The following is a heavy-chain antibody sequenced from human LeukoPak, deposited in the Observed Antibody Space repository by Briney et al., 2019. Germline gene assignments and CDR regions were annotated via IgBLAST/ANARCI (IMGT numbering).Heavy chain of an antibody. CDR2: INHSGST. V-gene: IGHV4-34*01. J-gene: IGHJ4*02. CDR3: ARGRGDY. Sequence: SSETLSLTCAVYGGSFSGYYWSWIRQPPGKGLEWIGEINHSGSTNYNPSLKSRVTISVDTSKNQFSLKLSSVTAADTAVYYCARGRGDYWGQGTLVTVSS. D-gene: IGHD3-16*01. CDR1: GGSFSGYY.